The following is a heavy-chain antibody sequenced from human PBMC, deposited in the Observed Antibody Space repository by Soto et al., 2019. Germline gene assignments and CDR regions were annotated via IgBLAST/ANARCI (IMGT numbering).Heavy chain of an antibody. Sequence: YWSWIRQPPGKGLEWMGIIYPGDSDTRYSPSFQGQVTISADKSISTAYLQWSSLKASDTAMYYCARISRVYGGNKGDYWGQGTLVTVSS. V-gene: IGHV5-51*01. J-gene: IGHJ4*02. CDR1: YW. D-gene: IGHD4-17*01. CDR3: ARISRVYGGNKGDY. CDR2: IYPGDSDT.